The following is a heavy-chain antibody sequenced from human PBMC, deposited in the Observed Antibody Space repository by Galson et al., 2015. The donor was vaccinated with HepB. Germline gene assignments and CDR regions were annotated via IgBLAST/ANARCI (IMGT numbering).Heavy chain of an antibody. V-gene: IGHV3-33*08. CDR1: GFPFSSYG. Sequence: SLRLSCAASGFPFSSYGMHWVRQAPGKGLEWVAVIWYDGSNRYYADSVKGRFTISRGNSKNTLYLQMNSLRAEDTAVYYCARDPARGVFNPRVDVWGQGTTVTVSS. D-gene: IGHD3-10*01. CDR2: IWYDGSNR. CDR3: ARDPARGVFNPRVDV. J-gene: IGHJ6*02.